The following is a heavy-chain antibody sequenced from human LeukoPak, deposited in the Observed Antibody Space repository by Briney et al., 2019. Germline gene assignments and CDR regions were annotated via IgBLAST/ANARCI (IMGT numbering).Heavy chain of an antibody. J-gene: IGHJ4*02. V-gene: IGHV4-34*01. Sequence: SETLSLSCAVYGGSLSGYSWSGIRQPPGKGLEWVGGINDSGGTNYNPSLKSRVTISVDTSQHQFSLKLSSVTAADTAVYYCARGNYDFWSGPPYYFDYWGQGTLVTVSS. CDR1: GGSLSGYS. D-gene: IGHD3-3*01. CDR2: INDSGGT. CDR3: ARGNYDFWSGPPYYFDY.